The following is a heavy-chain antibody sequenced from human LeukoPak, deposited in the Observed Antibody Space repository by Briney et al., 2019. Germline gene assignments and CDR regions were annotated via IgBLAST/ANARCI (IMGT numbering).Heavy chain of an antibody. J-gene: IGHJ4*02. V-gene: IGHV1-2*02. Sequence: GASVKVSCKASGYTFTDYYAHWVRQAPGQGLEWMGWMSPNSGGTNYAQRFQGRVTMTRDTSISTAYMELTRLRFDDTAVFYCATSRGGTSFDYWGQGTLVTVSS. CDR3: ATSRGGTSFDY. CDR1: GYTFTDYY. D-gene: IGHD2-2*01. CDR2: MSPNSGGT.